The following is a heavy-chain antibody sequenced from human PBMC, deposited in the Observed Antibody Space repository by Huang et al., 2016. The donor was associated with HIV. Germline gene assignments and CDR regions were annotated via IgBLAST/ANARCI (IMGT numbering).Heavy chain of an antibody. CDR3: ARAPATHSVFFY. D-gene: IGHD3-3*01. J-gene: IGHJ4*02. CDR2: SYYSGRS. Sequence: QVQLQESGPGLVKPSQTLSLTCTVSGDSIRSGGYYWTWIRQSPARGLEWSGYSYYSGRSDYNPSLKSRVSISIDAFKNRVSLKLKSVTVADTAVYYCARAPATHSVFFYWGQGTLVTVSA. CDR1: GDSIRSGGYY. V-gene: IGHV4-30-4*08.